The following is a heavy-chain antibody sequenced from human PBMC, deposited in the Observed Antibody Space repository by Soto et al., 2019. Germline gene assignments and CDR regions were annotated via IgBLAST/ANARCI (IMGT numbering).Heavy chain of an antibody. V-gene: IGHV3-48*01. CDR3: ARGAYYYDSSGLSY. CDR2: ISSSSSTI. Sequence: GGSLRLSCAASEFTFSSYSMNWVRQAPGKGLEWVSYISSSSSTIYYADSVKGRFTISRDNAKNSLYLQMNSLRAEDTAVYYCARGAYYYDSSGLSYWGQGTLVTVSS. CDR1: EFTFSSYS. D-gene: IGHD3-22*01. J-gene: IGHJ4*02.